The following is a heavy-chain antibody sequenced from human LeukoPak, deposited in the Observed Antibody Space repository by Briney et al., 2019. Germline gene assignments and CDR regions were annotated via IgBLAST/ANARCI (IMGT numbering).Heavy chain of an antibody. Sequence: PGGSLRLSCAASGFTFSSYAMSWVRQAPGKGLEWVSAISSSGGSTYYADSVKGRFTISRDNSKNTLYLQMNSLRAEDTAVYYCAGGYSSSSWSLFDYWGQGTLVTVSS. V-gene: IGHV3-23*01. CDR3: AGGYSSSSWSLFDY. D-gene: IGHD6-6*01. CDR2: ISSSGGST. J-gene: IGHJ4*02. CDR1: GFTFSSYA.